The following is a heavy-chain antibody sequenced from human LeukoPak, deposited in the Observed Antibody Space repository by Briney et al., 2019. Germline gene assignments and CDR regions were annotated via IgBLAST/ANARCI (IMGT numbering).Heavy chain of an antibody. D-gene: IGHD2-21*02. J-gene: IGHJ4*02. V-gene: IGHV3-48*03. CDR1: GFTFSSFG. Sequence: PGGSLRLSCAASGFTFSSFGMNWVRHAPEKGPEWISYISRSGATTYYADSVKGRFTSSRDNAKNSLYLQMRSLGAEDTAIDYCSRDRGGGDIYFDYWGQGTLVTVSS. CDR2: ISRSGATT. CDR3: SRDRGGGDIYFDY.